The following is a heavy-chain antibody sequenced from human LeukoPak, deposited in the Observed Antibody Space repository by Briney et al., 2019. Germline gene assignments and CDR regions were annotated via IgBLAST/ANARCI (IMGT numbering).Heavy chain of an antibody. CDR2: ISSGSGTI. Sequence: GGSLRLSCAASGFTFSTYSMNWVRQAPGKGLEWVSYISSGSGTIRYADSVKGRFTISRDNAKNSLYLHMSSLRDEDTAVYYCAGDSGYAFDHWGRGTLVTASS. CDR1: GFTFSTYS. J-gene: IGHJ4*02. D-gene: IGHD3-10*01. V-gene: IGHV3-48*02. CDR3: AGDSGYAFDH.